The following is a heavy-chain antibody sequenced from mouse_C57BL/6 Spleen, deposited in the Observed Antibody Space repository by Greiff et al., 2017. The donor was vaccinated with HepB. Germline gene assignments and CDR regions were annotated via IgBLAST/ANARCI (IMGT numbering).Heavy chain of an antibody. Sequence: VMLVESGPGLVAPSQSLSITCTVSGFSLTSYGVHWVRQPPGKGLEWLVVIWSDGSTTYNSALKSRLSISKDNSKSQVFLKMNSLQTDDTAMYYCARGESPYYSNYEGAMDYWGQGTSVTVSS. CDR2: IWSDGST. D-gene: IGHD2-5*01. J-gene: IGHJ4*01. CDR1: GFSLTSYG. CDR3: ARGESPYYSNYEGAMDY. V-gene: IGHV2-6*03.